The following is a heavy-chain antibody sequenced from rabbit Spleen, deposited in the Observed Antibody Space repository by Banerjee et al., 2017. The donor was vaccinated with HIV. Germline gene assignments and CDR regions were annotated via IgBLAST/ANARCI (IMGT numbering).Heavy chain of an antibody. V-gene: IGHV1S45*01. D-gene: IGHD6-1*01. CDR2: IYTGNGGT. CDR1: GFSFSSNYY. CDR3: ARGIDNSWFRRTNL. J-gene: IGHJ4*01. Sequence: QEQLEESGGDLVKPEGSLTLTCTASGFSFSSNYYMCWVRQAPGKGLEWIGCIYTGNGGTYYATWAKGRFTISKTSSTTVTLQMTSLTAADTATYFCARGIDNSWFRRTNLWGPGTLVTVS.